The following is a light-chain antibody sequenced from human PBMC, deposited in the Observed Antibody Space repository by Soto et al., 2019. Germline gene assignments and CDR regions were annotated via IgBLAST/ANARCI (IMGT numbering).Light chain of an antibody. CDR1: QSLDRW. CDR2: KAS. V-gene: IGKV1-5*03. Sequence: DIQMTQSPSTLSASVGDRVTITCRASQSLDRWLAWYQQKPGKVPKLLIYKASSLESGVPSRFGGSGSGTEFTLTTSSLQPDDFATYYCQRYDGYLTCGQGTKVDIK. J-gene: IGKJ1*01. CDR3: QRYDGYLT.